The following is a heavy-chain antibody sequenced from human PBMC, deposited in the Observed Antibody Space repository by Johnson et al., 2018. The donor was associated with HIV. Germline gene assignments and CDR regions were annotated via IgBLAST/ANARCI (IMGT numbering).Heavy chain of an antibody. CDR1: GFTVSRNY. D-gene: IGHD2-2*01. Sequence: VQLVESGGGLVQPGGSLRLSCAASGFTVSRNYMSWVRLAPGKGLEWVSVIYSGGSTYYADSVKGRFTISRDNSKNTLYVQMNSLRAEDTAVYYCARGIQPDAFDIWGQGTMVTVSS. V-gene: IGHV3-66*01. J-gene: IGHJ3*02. CDR2: IYSGGST. CDR3: ARGIQPDAFDI.